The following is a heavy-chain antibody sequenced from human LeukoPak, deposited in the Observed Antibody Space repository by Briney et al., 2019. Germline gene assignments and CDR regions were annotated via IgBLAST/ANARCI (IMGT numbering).Heavy chain of an antibody. J-gene: IGHJ4*02. Sequence: SGGSLRLSCAASGFTFSSYGMHWVRQAPGKGLEWVAVISYDGSNKYYADSVKGRFTISRDNSKNTLYLQMNSLRAEDMAVYYCARVHCSSTSCRGGGFDYWGQGTLVTVSS. CDR3: ARVHCSSTSCRGGGFDY. D-gene: IGHD2-2*01. CDR2: ISYDGSNK. CDR1: GFTFSSYG. V-gene: IGHV3-30*03.